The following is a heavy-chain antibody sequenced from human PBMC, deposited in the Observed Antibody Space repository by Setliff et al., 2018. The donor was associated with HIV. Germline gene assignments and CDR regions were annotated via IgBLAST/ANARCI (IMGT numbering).Heavy chain of an antibody. Sequence: GGSLRLSCAASGFTFGNFGMHWVRQAPGKGLEWVAFIRSDGSNKHYADSVTGRVSISRDNSKNTLYLQMNSLTADDTAIYYCAKEFIQLAFDIWGQGTMVTVSS. D-gene: IGHD3-16*02. CDR3: AKEFIQLAFDI. V-gene: IGHV3-30*02. CDR2: IRSDGSNK. J-gene: IGHJ3*02. CDR1: GFTFGNFG.